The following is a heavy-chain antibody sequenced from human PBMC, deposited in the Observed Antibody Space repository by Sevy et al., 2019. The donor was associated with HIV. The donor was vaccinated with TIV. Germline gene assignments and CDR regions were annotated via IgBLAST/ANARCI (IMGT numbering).Heavy chain of an antibody. V-gene: IGHV4-4*07. CDR3: ARTITPKKAARPRWFDP. Sequence: SETLSLTCAVSGGSIGSYYWSWIRQPAGKGLEWIGRIYTSGSTNYNPSLKSRVTMSVDTSKNQFSLKLSSVTAADTAVYYCARTITPKKAARPRWFDPWGQGTLVTVSS. CDR1: GGSIGSYY. CDR2: IYTSGST. J-gene: IGHJ5*02. D-gene: IGHD6-6*01.